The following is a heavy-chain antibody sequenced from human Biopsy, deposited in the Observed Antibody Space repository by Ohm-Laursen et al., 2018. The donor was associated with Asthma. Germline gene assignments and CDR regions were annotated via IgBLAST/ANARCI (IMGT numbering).Heavy chain of an antibody. Sequence: SQTLSLTCTVSGGSISSGAYYRSWARQPPGKGLEWIGYIYYIGSTYYNPSLKSRVAISLDTSKNRFSLKLSSVTAADTAVYFCARRGGVRRYFDYWGQGTLVTVSS. J-gene: IGHJ4*02. CDR1: GGSISSGAYY. CDR3: ARRGGVRRYFDY. D-gene: IGHD3-16*01. V-gene: IGHV4-30-4*01. CDR2: IYYIGST.